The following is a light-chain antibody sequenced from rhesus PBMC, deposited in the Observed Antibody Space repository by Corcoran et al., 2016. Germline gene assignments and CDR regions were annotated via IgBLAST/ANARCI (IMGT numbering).Light chain of an antibody. V-gene: IGKV1S8*01. CDR1: HNIYNN. CDR2: TAS. CDR3: QHYYDNPYS. Sequence: DIQMTQSPSALSASVGDRVTISCRASHNIYNNLAWYQQKPGKAPKLLISTASSLQTGIPSLFSVSGSGTDFTLTNSSLQPEDSAAYYCQHYYDNPYSFGQGTKVEIK. J-gene: IGKJ2*01.